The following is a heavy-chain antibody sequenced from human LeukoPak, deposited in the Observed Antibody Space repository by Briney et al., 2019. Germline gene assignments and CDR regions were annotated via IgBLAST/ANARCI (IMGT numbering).Heavy chain of an antibody. V-gene: IGHV3-23*01. CDR3: ATGGHWFDY. CDR1: GFTFSSYA. D-gene: IGHD1-1*01. Sequence: QSGGSLRLTCAASGFTFSSYAMSWVRQAPGKGLEWVSAISGSGGSTYYADSVKGRFTISRDNSKNTLYLQMNSLKTEDTAVYYCATGGHWFDYWGQGTLVTVSS. CDR2: ISGSGGST. J-gene: IGHJ4*02.